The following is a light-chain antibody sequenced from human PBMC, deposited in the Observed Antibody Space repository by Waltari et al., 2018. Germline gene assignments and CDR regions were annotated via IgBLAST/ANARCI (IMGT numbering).Light chain of an antibody. J-gene: IGLJ2*01. Sequence: QSALTQPASVSGSPGHSITISCTGTISDVGGYDYVSWYQQHPDKAPKLMIYDVTNRPSGLSNRFSGSKSGNTASLTISVLQAEDEADYYCSSYASSSTLVVFGGGTKLTVL. CDR1: ISDVGGYDY. CDR2: DVT. CDR3: SSYASSSTLVV. V-gene: IGLV2-14*03.